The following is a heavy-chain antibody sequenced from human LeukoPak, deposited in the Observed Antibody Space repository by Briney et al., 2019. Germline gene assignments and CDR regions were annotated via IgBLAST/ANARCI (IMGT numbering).Heavy chain of an antibody. Sequence: PGGSLRLSCAFSGFTFSSYSMNWVRQAPRKGLEWVSYIISSSSTIYYADSVRGRFTISRDNAKNSLYLQMDSLRADDTAVYYCARNKGSPLCSGGNCPIDYWGQGTLVTVSS. CDR2: IISSSSTI. CDR3: ARNKGSPLCSGGNCPIDY. J-gene: IGHJ4*02. D-gene: IGHD2-15*01. CDR1: GFTFSSYS. V-gene: IGHV3-48*01.